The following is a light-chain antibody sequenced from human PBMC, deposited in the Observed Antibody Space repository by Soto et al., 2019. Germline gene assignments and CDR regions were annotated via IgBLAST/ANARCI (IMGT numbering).Light chain of an antibody. V-gene: IGKV1-39*01. CDR2: IAS. J-gene: IGKJ1*01. CDR1: QSISSY. Sequence: DIQMTQSPSSLSASVGDRVSITCRASQSISSYLNWYQQKPGRAPELLIYIASTLQSGVPSRFSGSGSGTDFTLTINSLQPEDFATYYCQQSYSTPRTFGQGTKVEVK. CDR3: QQSYSTPRT.